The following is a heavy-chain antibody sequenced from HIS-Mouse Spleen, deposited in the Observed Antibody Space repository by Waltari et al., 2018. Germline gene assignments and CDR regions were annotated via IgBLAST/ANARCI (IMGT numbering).Heavy chain of an antibody. CDR1: GFTFRSSW. CDR3: ARERRGPGWFDP. D-gene: IGHD5-12*01. Sequence: EVQLVESGGGLVHPGGSLRLSCAASGFTFRSSWMSWVRQAPGKGLEWVANIKQDGSEKYYVDSVKGRFTISRDNAKNSLYLQMNSLRAEDTAVYYCARERRGPGWFDPWGQGTLVTVSS. V-gene: IGHV3-7*01. CDR2: IKQDGSEK. J-gene: IGHJ5*02.